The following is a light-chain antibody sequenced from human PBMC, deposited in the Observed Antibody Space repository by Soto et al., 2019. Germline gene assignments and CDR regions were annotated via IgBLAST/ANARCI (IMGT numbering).Light chain of an antibody. CDR3: QQYNKWPLT. Sequence: VVMSHSPVTLSVSPGDVASLSFRASQSVGNNLAWYQQKPGQAPRLLVYGASTRATGVPARFSGSGSGTEFTLTISSLGSEDFAVYYCQQYNKWPLTFGQGTKVDIK. CDR1: QSVGNN. J-gene: IGKJ1*01. CDR2: GAS. V-gene: IGKV3-15*01.